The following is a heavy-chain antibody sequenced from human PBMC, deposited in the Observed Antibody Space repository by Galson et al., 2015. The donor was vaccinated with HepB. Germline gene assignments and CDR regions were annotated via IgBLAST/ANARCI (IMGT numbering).Heavy chain of an antibody. V-gene: IGHV1-18*04. D-gene: IGHD3-10*01. CDR1: GYTFTSYG. Sequence: SVKVSCKASGYTFTSYGISWVRQAPGQGLEWMGWISAYNGNTNYAQKLQGRVTMTTDTSTSTAYMELRSLRSDDTAVYYCARDREWFGELLRFDYWGQGTLVTVSS. CDR2: ISAYNGNT. CDR3: ARDREWFGELLRFDY. J-gene: IGHJ4*02.